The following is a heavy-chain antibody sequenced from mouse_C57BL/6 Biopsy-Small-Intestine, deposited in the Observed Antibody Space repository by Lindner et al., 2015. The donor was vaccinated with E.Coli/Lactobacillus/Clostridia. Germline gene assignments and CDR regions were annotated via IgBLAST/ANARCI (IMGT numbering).Heavy chain of an antibody. J-gene: IGHJ1*03. Sequence: VQLQESGPELVKPGASVKISCKASGYAFSSSWMNWVKQRPGKGLEWIGRIYPGDGDTNYNGKFKGKATLTADKSSSTAYMQLSSLTSEDSAVYFCARQQSPYYGSSRGYFDVWGTGTTVTVSS. V-gene: IGHV1-82*01. CDR2: IYPGDGDT. CDR3: ARQQSPYYGSSRGYFDV. D-gene: IGHD1-1*01. CDR1: GYAFSSSW.